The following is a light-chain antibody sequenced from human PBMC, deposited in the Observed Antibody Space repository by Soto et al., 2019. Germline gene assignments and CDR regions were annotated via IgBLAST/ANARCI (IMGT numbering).Light chain of an antibody. J-gene: IGKJ4*01. V-gene: IGKV3-11*01. Sequence: EVVLTQSPATLSLSPGERATLSCRASQSVSSYLAWYQQKPGQAPRLLIFGASNRATGIPARFSGSGSGTDFTLTISSLEPEAFAVYYCQHRSSWPLTFGGGTKVEIK. CDR1: QSVSSY. CDR3: QHRSSWPLT. CDR2: GAS.